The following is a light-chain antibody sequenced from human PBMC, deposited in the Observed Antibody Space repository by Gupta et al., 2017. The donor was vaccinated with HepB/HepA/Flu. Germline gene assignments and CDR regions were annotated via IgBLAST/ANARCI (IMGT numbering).Light chain of an antibody. CDR3: QQSYSAPFT. J-gene: IGKJ4*01. V-gene: IGKV1-39*01. CDR1: QYINNH. CDR2: VVS. Sequence: DIQLTQSPSSLSASVRDRVTITCRASQYINNHVNWYQQQPGKAPKLLIYVVSNLRSGVPSRFSGSGSGTLFTLTISSLHPEDVATYYCQQSYSAPFTFGGGTKVEIK.